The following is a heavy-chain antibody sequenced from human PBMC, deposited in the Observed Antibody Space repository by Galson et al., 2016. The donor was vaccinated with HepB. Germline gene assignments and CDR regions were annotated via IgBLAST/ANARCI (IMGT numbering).Heavy chain of an antibody. V-gene: IGHV7-4-1*02. CDR1: GYTMISYA. D-gene: IGHD2/OR15-2a*01. Sequence: SVKVSCKASGYTMISYAMNWVRQAPGQGLEWMGWINANSGNTRFAQGFTGRLVFSLDTSVSTAYLQINSLRTEDTAVYYCAPFSTGFYYDYWGQGTLVTVSS. CDR2: INANSGNT. J-gene: IGHJ4*02. CDR3: APFSTGFYYDY.